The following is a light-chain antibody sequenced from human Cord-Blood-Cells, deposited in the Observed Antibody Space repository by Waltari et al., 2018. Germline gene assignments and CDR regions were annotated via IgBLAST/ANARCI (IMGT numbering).Light chain of an antibody. V-gene: IGLV2-23*03. CDR3: CSYAGSSTFNVV. Sequence: QSALTQPASVSGSPGQSITISCTGTSSDVGSYNLVSWYQQHPGKAPKLMIYEGSKRPSGVSNPFSGSKSGNTASLTISGLQAEDEADYYCCSYAGSSTFNVVFGGGTKLTVL. CDR2: EGS. CDR1: SSDVGSYNL. J-gene: IGLJ2*01.